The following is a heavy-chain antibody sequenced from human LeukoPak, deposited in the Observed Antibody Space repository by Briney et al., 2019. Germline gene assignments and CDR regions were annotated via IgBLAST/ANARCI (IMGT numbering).Heavy chain of an antibody. J-gene: IGHJ5*02. Sequence: GGSLRLSCAASGFTFSSYSMNWVRQAPGKGLEWVSFISTSSSYIHNADSVKGRFTISRDNAENSLYLQMNSLRDDDMALYYCARGNSGSYSQDWFDPWGQGTLVTVSS. D-gene: IGHD1-26*01. CDR1: GFTFSSYS. V-gene: IGHV3-21*04. CDR2: ISTSSSYI. CDR3: ARGNSGSYSQDWFDP.